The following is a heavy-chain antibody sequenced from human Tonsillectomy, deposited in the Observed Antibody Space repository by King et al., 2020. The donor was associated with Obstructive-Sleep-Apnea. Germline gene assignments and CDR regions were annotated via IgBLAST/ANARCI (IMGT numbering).Heavy chain of an antibody. D-gene: IGHD3-16*01. J-gene: IGHJ4*02. V-gene: IGHV3-30*02. Sequence: VQLVESGGGVVQPGGSLRPSCAASGFTFSNYGMHGARKAPGKGLDGVAFTRYDGSANSYTYSVKGPFTNSRDHSTPTLYLQMKSLRTADTAVYYCAKPLRRAFGDYFDYWGQGTLVTVSS. CDR3: AKPLRRAFGDYFDY. CDR2: TRYDGSAN. CDR1: GFTFSNYG.